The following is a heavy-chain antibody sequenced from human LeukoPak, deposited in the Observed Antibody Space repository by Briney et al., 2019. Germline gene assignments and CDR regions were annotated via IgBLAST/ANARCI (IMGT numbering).Heavy chain of an antibody. CDR2: ISSSGSTI. J-gene: IGHJ4*02. CDR1: GFTFSSYE. V-gene: IGHV3-48*03. Sequence: GGSLRLSCAASGFTFSSYEMNWVRQAPGKGLEWVSYISSSGSTIYYADSVKGRFTTSRDNAKNSLYLQMNSLRAEDTAVYYCARTPLRLRLGELSPHSVGYFDYWGQGTLVTVSS. D-gene: IGHD3-16*02. CDR3: ARTPLRLRLGELSPHSVGYFDY.